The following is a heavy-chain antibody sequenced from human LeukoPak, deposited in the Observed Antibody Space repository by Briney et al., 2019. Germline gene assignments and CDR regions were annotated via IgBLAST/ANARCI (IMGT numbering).Heavy chain of an antibody. CDR3: ARDGIGWSSDY. V-gene: IGHV3-33*01. CDR2: MWNDGITG. J-gene: IGHJ4*02. CDR1: GFTFREYG. Sequence: GGSLRLSCVASGFTFREYGFHWVRQAPGKGLEWVAVMWNDGITGKYADSVRGRFSVSRDNSKNTVYLQMDSLRADDTSVYYCARDGIGWSSDYWGQGTLVTVSS. D-gene: IGHD6-19*01.